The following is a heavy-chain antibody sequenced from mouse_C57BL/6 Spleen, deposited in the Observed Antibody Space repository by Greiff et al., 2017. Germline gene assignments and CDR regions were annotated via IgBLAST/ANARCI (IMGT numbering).Heavy chain of an antibody. D-gene: IGHD1-1*01. V-gene: IGHV1-64*01. CDR1: GYTFTSYW. Sequence: VQLQQPGAELVKPGASVKLSCKASGYTFTSYWMHWVKQRPGQGLEWIGMIHPNSGSTNYNEKFKSKATLTVDKSSSTAYMQLSSLTSEDSAVYYCARFPYYGSFWYFDVWGTGTTVTVSS. CDR2: IHPNSGST. CDR3: ARFPYYGSFWYFDV. J-gene: IGHJ1*03.